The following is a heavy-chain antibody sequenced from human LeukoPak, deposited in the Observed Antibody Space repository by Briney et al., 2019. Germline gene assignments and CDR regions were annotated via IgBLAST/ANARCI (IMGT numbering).Heavy chain of an antibody. D-gene: IGHD6-13*01. V-gene: IGHV4-4*07. CDR2: IYTSGST. J-gene: IGHJ5*02. CDR3: ARDSGYSSSWYDNWSDP. Sequence: SETLSLTCTVSGGSISSYYWSWIRQPAGKGLEWIGRIYTSGSTNYNPSLKSRVTMSVDTSKNQFSLKLSSVTAADTAVYYCARDSGYSSSWYDNWSDPWGQGTLVTVSS. CDR1: GGSISSYY.